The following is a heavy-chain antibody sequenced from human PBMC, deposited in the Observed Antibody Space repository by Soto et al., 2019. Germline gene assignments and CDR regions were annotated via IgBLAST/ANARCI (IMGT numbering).Heavy chain of an antibody. Sequence: ASVKVSCKASGYTFTSYGISWVRQAPGQGLEWMGWISGYNGNTNYAQKLQGRVTMTTDTSTSTAYMELRSLRSDDTAVYYCASDGWGGDWYPALYYFDYWGQGSLLTVSS. CDR3: ASDGWGGDWYPALYYFDY. V-gene: IGHV1-18*01. CDR2: ISGYNGNT. D-gene: IGHD2-21*02. CDR1: GYTFTSYG. J-gene: IGHJ4*02.